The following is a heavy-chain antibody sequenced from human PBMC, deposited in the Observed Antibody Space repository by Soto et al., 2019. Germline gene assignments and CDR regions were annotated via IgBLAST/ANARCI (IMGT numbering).Heavy chain of an antibody. CDR3: AKDLGNGRGVISFDFXY. J-gene: IGHJ4*02. CDR1: GFTFSSYV. Sequence: GESLNISCAASGFTFSSYVMHWVRQAPGKGLEWVAVISYDGSNKYYADSVKGRFTISRDNSKNTLYLQMNSLRAEDTAVYYCAKDLGNGRGVISFDFXYWGQGTLVTVSS. CDR2: ISYDGSNK. V-gene: IGHV3-30*18. D-gene: IGHD3-10*01.